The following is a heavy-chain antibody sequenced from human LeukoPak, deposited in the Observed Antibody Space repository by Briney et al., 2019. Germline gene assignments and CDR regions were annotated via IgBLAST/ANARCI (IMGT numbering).Heavy chain of an antibody. D-gene: IGHD6-13*01. CDR2: IGGYEGNT. V-gene: IGHV1-18*01. CDR1: GYTFISYG. J-gene: IGHJ5*02. CDR3: ARDRENRYSSSWYGNWFDP. Sequence: GASVKVSCKASGYTFISYGISWVRQAPGQGLEWMGWIGGYEGNTNYAQKLQGRVTMTTDTSTSTAYMELSSLRSEDTAVYYCARDRENRYSSSWYGNWFDPWGQGTLVTVSS.